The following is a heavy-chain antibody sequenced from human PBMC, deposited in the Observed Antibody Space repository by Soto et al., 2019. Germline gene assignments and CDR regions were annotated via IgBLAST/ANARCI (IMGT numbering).Heavy chain of an antibody. D-gene: IGHD1-26*01. Sequence: EVQLVESGGGLVQPGGSLKLSCAASGFTFSDSAFHWVRQASGKGLEWVGRIRNKASNYATSYAASVKGRFTISRDDSKNTAYLQMNSLKTEDTAVYYCTRVEATPFDYWGQGTLVTVSS. CDR1: GFTFSDSA. CDR3: TRVEATPFDY. CDR2: IRNKASNYAT. V-gene: IGHV3-73*02. J-gene: IGHJ4*02.